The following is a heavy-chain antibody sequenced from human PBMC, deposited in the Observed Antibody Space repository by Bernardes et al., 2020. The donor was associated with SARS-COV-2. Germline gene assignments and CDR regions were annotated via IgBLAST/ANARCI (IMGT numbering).Heavy chain of an antibody. Sequence: SVKVSCKASGFTFTNTAVQWVRQARGRRLEWIGWIVVGSANTDYAQKFQGRVTITRDMSTSTAYMELSSLTSEDTAMYYCAAGLGYCSGGNCYGFDYWGQGTLVTVSS. D-gene: IGHD2-15*01. J-gene: IGHJ4*02. CDR2: IVVGSANT. V-gene: IGHV1-58*01. CDR3: AAGLGYCSGGNCYGFDY. CDR1: GFTFTNTA.